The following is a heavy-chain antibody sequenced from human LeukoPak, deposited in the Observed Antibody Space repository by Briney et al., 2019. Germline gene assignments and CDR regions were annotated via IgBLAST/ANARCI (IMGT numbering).Heavy chain of an antibody. CDR1: GYTFTGYY. Sequence: ASVKVSCKASGYTFTGYYMHWVRQAPGQGLEWMGWINPNSGGTNYAQKFQGRVTMTRDTFISTAYMELSRLRSDDTAVYYCARVRSYGLTAFDYWGQGTLVTVSS. J-gene: IGHJ4*02. CDR2: INPNSGGT. CDR3: ARVRSYGLTAFDY. V-gene: IGHV1-2*02. D-gene: IGHD5-18*01.